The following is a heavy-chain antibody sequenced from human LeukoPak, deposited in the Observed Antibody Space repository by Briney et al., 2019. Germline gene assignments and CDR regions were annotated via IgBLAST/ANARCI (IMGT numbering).Heavy chain of an antibody. J-gene: IGHJ4*02. CDR1: GFTFSTYA. V-gene: IGHV3-23*01. D-gene: IGHD1-26*01. CDR2: ISGSGGST. Sequence: GGSLRLSCAASGFTFSTYAMSWVRQAPGKGLEWVSAISGSGGSTYYADSVKGRFTISRDNSKNTLYLQMNSLTDEDTAVYYCAKKWGVGTTTLDYFDYWGQGTLVTVSS. CDR3: AKKWGVGTTTLDYFDY.